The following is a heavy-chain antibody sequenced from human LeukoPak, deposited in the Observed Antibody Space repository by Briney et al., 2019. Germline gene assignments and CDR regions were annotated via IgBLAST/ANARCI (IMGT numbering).Heavy chain of an antibody. Sequence: PGRSLRLSCAASGFTFDDYAMHWVRQAPGKGLEWVSGISWNSGSIGYADSVKGRFTISRDNAKNSLYLQMNSLRAEDTALYYCAKDSLHSSIISGSPDYWGQGTLVTVSS. CDR1: GFTFDDYA. J-gene: IGHJ4*02. CDR3: AKDSLHSSIISGSPDY. CDR2: ISWNSGSI. D-gene: IGHD1-26*01. V-gene: IGHV3-9*01.